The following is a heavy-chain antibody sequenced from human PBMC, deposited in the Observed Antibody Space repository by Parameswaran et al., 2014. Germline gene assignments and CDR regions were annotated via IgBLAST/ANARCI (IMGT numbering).Heavy chain of an antibody. Sequence: VRQMPGKGLEWIGEINHSGSTNYNPSLKSRVTISVDTSKNQFSLKLSSVTAADTAVYYCARGRYVEEGSGMDVWGQGTTVTVSS. CDR3: ARGRYVEEGSGMDV. CDR2: INHSGST. D-gene: IGHD2-15*01. J-gene: IGHJ6*02. V-gene: IGHV4-34*01.